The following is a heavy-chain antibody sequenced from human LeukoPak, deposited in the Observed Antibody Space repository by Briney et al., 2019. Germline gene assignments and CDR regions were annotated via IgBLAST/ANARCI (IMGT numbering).Heavy chain of an antibody. CDR1: GYTFASYA. Sequence: ASVKVSCKASGYTFASYAIHWVRQAPGQRLEWMGWISAGNGNTKYSQNFQGRVTFISNTSATTAFMELSSLRSEDAAVYYCARDSGSGSNDYWGQGTLVTVSS. D-gene: IGHD1-26*01. CDR3: ARDSGSGSNDY. V-gene: IGHV1-3*01. CDR2: ISAGNGNT. J-gene: IGHJ4*02.